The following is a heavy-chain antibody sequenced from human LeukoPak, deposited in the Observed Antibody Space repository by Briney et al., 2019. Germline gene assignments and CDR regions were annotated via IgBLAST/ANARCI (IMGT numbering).Heavy chain of an antibody. CDR1: GFTFSSYA. V-gene: IGHV3-23*01. CDR3: AKDTLDDFWSGYYRD. J-gene: IGHJ4*02. Sequence: GESLRLSCAASGFTFSSYAMSWVRQAPGKGLEWVSAISGSGGSTYYADSVKGRFTISRDNSKNTLYLQMNSLRAEDTAVYYCAKDTLDDFWSGYYRDWGQGTLVTVSS. CDR2: ISGSGGST. D-gene: IGHD3-3*01.